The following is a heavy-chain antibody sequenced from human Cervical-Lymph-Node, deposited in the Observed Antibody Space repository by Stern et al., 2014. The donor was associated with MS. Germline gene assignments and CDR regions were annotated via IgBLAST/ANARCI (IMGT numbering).Heavy chain of an antibody. J-gene: IGHJ4*02. D-gene: IGHD5-12*01. CDR1: GYLFDDYW. V-gene: IGHV5-51*03. CDR3: ARSPATPSGYDRFDY. Sequence: EVQLVESGAEVKKPGESLKISCEASGYLFDDYWIGWVRQMSGRGLELVAIIFPRDSNTRYSPSVQGQVTIPADTSISTAHLPWSTRKASDPAMYYCARSPATPSGYDRFDYWGQGALVTVSS. CDR2: IFPRDSNT.